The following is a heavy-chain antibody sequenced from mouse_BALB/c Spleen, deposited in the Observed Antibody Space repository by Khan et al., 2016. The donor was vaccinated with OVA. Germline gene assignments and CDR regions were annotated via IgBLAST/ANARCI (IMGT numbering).Heavy chain of an antibody. J-gene: IGHJ3*01. CDR3: ASSGYGGFAF. CDR2: VNPYIGVF. CDR1: GYSFIDYT. Sequence: VRPQLPGPELVKSGDSMVISCKAFGYSFIDYTLNLVKQSHGKTLEWIGLVNPYIGVFNYNQKFKVKATLTVGKTTSTAYIELLSLTSKDSAIYYCASSGYGGFAFWGQGTLVTVSA. D-gene: IGHD1-2*01. V-gene: IGHV1-18*01.